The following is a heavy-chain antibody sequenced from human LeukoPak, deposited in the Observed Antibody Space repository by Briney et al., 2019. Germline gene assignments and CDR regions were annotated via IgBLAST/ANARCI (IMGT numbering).Heavy chain of an antibody. CDR3: ARDSHPVLLWFGELGFPSY. J-gene: IGHJ4*02. Sequence: GGSLRLSCAASGFTFSSYAMHGVRQAPGKGLEWGAVISYDGSNKYYADSVKGRFTISRDNSKNTLYQQMNSLRAEDTAVYDCARDSHPVLLWFGELGFPSYWGQGTLVTVSS. D-gene: IGHD3-10*01. CDR2: ISYDGSNK. V-gene: IGHV3-30*04. CDR1: GFTFSSYA.